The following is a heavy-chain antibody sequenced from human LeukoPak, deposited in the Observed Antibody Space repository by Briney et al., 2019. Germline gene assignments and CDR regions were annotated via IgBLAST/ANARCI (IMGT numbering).Heavy chain of an antibody. Sequence: PGRALRLSGAASGFNFISNVMHALRQAPGKGLQWVALISYGGSNKYYVGSVKGRFTISRVNSKNMLYLQMNSLRADGTAVYYCARPRGAAAVSLGFDRWGQGTLVTVSS. V-gene: IGHV3-30*03. CDR2: ISYGGSNK. CDR1: GFNFISNV. J-gene: IGHJ5*02. D-gene: IGHD6-13*01. CDR3: ARPRGAAAVSLGFDR.